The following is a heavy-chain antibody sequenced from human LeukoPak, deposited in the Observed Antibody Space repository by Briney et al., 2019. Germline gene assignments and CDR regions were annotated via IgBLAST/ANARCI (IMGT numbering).Heavy chain of an antibody. Sequence: GGSLRLSCAASGFTFSNAWMSWVRQAPGKGLEWVANIKQDGSEKYYVDSVEGRFTISRDNAKNSLYLQMNSLRAEDTAVYYCARSYRHYYGSGSYPYWGQGTLVTVSS. V-gene: IGHV3-7*01. CDR1: GFTFSNAW. CDR3: ARSYRHYYGSGSYPY. J-gene: IGHJ4*02. CDR2: IKQDGSEK. D-gene: IGHD3-10*01.